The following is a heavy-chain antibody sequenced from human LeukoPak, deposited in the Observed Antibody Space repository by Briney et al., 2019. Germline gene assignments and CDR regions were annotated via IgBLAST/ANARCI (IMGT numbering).Heavy chain of an antibody. V-gene: IGHV1-18*01. CDR3: ARTTGYSSGCYSGTYYYYMDV. J-gene: IGHJ6*03. Sequence: ASVKVSCKASGYTFTSYGISWVRQAPGQGLEWMGWISAYNGNTNYAQKLQGRVTMTTDTSTSTAYMELRSLRSDDTAVYYCARTTGYSSGCYSGTYYYYMDVWGKGTTVTVSS. CDR1: GYTFTSYG. D-gene: IGHD6-19*01. CDR2: ISAYNGNT.